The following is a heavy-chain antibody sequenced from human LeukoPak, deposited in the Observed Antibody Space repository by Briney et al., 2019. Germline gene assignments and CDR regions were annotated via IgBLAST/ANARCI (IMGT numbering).Heavy chain of an antibody. CDR3: ARDWCSGGSCYRGD. CDR2: INTDGSTT. V-gene: IGHV3-74*01. J-gene: IGHJ4*02. D-gene: IGHD2-15*01. CDR1: GFTFSSYW. Sequence: GGSLRLSCAASGFTFSSYWMHWVRQAPGKGLVWVSRINTDGSTTNYADPVKGRFTISRDNAKNTLYLQMSSLRAEDTAVYYCARDWCSGGSCYRGDWGQGTLVTVSS.